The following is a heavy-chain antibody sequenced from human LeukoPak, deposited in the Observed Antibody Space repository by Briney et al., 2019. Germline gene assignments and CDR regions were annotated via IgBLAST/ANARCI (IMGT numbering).Heavy chain of an antibody. V-gene: IGHV3-66*01. Sequence: GGSLRLSCAASGFTVSSNYMSWVRQAPGKGLEWVSVIYSGGSTYYADSVKGRFTISRDNSKNTLYLQMNSLRAEDTAVYYCARTRPPYYYDSSGYYFDYWGQGTLATVSS. CDR2: IYSGGST. CDR1: GFTVSSNY. D-gene: IGHD3-22*01. J-gene: IGHJ4*02. CDR3: ARTRPPYYYDSSGYYFDY.